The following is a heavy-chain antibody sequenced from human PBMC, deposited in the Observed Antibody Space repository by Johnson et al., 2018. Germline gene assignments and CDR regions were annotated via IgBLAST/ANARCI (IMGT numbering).Heavy chain of an antibody. J-gene: IGHJ1*01. D-gene: IGHD1-14*01. Sequence: VQLVQSGGGVVQPGRSLRLSCAASGLTFSSYAMSWVRQAPGKGLEWVATISGGGGRTYYADSVKGRFTISRDNSKNTLYLQMVSLRAEDTAIYYCAQDQHTTWVAYFQHWGQGTLVTVSS. CDR2: ISGGGGRT. CDR3: AQDQHTTWVAYFQH. CDR1: GLTFSSYA. V-gene: IGHV3-23*04.